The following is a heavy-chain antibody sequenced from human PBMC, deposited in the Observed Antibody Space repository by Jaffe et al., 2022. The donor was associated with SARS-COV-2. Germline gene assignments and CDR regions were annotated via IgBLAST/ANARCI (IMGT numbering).Heavy chain of an antibody. D-gene: IGHD6-6*01. CDR1: GFTFDDYT. V-gene: IGHV3-43*01. CDR2: ISWDGGST. Sequence: EVQLVESGGVVVQPGGSLRLSCAASGFTFDDYTMHWVRQAPGKGLEWVSLISWDGGSTYYADSVKGRFTISRDNSKNSLYLQMNSLRTEDTALYYCAKDVGSSQGFDYWGQGTLVTVSS. J-gene: IGHJ4*02. CDR3: AKDVGSSQGFDY.